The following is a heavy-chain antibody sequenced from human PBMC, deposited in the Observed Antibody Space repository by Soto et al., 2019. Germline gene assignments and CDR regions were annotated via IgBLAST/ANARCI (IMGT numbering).Heavy chain of an antibody. J-gene: IGHJ4*02. Sequence: QVQLQESGPGLVKPSQTLSLTCTFSGGSISSGGYYWSWIRQHPGKGLEWIGYIYYSGSTYYNPSLKSRVTISVDTSKNQYSLKQSSVTAADTAVYYCARGPPKYCSSTSCYVDYWGQGTLVTVSS. V-gene: IGHV4-31*03. D-gene: IGHD2-2*01. CDR2: IYYSGST. CDR1: GGSISSGGYY. CDR3: ARGPPKYCSSTSCYVDY.